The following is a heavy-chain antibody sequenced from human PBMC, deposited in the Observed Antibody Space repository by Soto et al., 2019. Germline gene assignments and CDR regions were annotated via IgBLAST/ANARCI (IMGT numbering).Heavy chain of an antibody. V-gene: IGHV3-23*01. J-gene: IGHJ4*02. Sequence: GALRLSCATSGFTFSNDAMSWVRQAPGKGLEWVSAISGSGGSTYYADSVKGRFTISRDNSKNTLYLQMNSRRAEDTAVYYCAKDRRGNYYDSSGYYSENDYWGQGTLVTVSS. CDR1: GFTFSNDA. CDR3: AKDRRGNYYDSSGYYSENDY. D-gene: IGHD3-22*01. CDR2: ISGSGGST.